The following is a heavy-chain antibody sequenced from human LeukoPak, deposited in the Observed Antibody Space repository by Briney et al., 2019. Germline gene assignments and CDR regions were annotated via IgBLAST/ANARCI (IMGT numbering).Heavy chain of an antibody. CDR3: ARVLPSRAAAGTVGY. J-gene: IGHJ4*02. CDR1: GYTFTGYY. V-gene: IGHV1-2*02. Sequence: GASVKVSCKASGYTFTGYYMHWVRQAPGQGLEWMGWINPNSGGTNYAQKFQGRVTMTRDTSISTTYMELSWLRSDDTAVYYCARVLPSRAAAGTVGYWGQGTLVTVSS. CDR2: INPNSGGT. D-gene: IGHD6-13*01.